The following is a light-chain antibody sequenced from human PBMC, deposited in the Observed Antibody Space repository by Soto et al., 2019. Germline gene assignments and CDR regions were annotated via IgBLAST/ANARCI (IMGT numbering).Light chain of an antibody. CDR2: ENN. CDR1: SSNIGANF. J-gene: IGLJ3*02. V-gene: IGLV1-51*02. CDR3: GTWDSALSAWV. Sequence: QSVLTQPPSMSAAPGQKVTISCSGGSSNIGANFVSWYQHLPGTAPQLLIYENNKRPSGIPDRFSDSKSGTSATLGITGLQTGDETDYYCGTWDSALSAWVFGGGTKLTVL.